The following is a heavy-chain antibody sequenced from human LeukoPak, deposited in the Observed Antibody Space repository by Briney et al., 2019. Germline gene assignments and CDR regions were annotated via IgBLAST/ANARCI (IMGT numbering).Heavy chain of an antibody. J-gene: IGHJ4*02. CDR3: ARSRLTSFDY. CDR1: GFTFSRYN. Sequence: GGSLRLSCAASGFTFSRYNMVWVRQAPGKGLEWISYISSTLYSTFYTDSVKGRFTISRDNAKNSLFLQMSGLRAEDTAVYYCARSRLTSFDYWGQGTLVAVSS. V-gene: IGHV3-48*01. CDR2: ISSTLYST.